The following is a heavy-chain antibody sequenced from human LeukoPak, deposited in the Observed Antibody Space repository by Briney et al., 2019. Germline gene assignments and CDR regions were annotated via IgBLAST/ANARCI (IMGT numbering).Heavy chain of an antibody. Sequence: GGSLRLSCAASGFTLNTYWMHWVRQAAGKGLVWVSRINTDGSSISYADSVKGRFTISRDNAKNTLYLQMNSLRAEDTAVYYCASSSKDWTNFDYWGQGTLVTVSS. J-gene: IGHJ4*02. CDR1: GFTLNTYW. CDR3: ASSSKDWTNFDY. CDR2: INTDGSSI. V-gene: IGHV3-74*01. D-gene: IGHD3/OR15-3a*01.